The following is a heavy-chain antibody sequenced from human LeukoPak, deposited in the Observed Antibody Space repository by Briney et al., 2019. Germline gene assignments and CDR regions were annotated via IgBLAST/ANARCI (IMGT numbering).Heavy chain of an antibody. Sequence: SETLSLTCTVSGGSISSYYWSWIRQPPGKGLEWIGYIYYSGSTNYNPSLKSRVTISVDTSKYQFSLKLSSVTAADTAVYYCARTSKWGDYFDYWGQGTLVTVSS. D-gene: IGHD3-16*01. CDR2: IYYSGST. CDR1: GGSISSYY. J-gene: IGHJ4*02. V-gene: IGHV4-59*01. CDR3: ARTSKWGDYFDY.